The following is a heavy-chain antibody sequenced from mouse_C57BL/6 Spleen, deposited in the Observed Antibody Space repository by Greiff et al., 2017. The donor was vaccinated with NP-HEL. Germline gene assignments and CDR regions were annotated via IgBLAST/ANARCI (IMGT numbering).Heavy chain of an antibody. CDR2: IYPSDSET. J-gene: IGHJ4*01. CDR1: GYTFTSYW. Sequence: QVQLQQPGAELVRPGSSVKLSCKASGYTFTSYWMDWVKQRPGQGLEWIGNIYPSDSETHYNQKFKDKATLTVDKSSSTAYMQLSSLTSEDSAVYYCARGATVVVSYAMDYWGQGTSVTVSS. CDR3: ARGATVVVSYAMDY. D-gene: IGHD1-1*01. V-gene: IGHV1-61*01.